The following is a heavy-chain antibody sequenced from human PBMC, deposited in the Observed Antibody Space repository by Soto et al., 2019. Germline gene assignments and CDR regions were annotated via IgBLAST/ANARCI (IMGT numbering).Heavy chain of an antibody. CDR1: GFTFSSYW. D-gene: IGHD3-16*01. CDR2: INSDGSST. CDR3: GRGGGLNWYFDL. Sequence: EVQLVESGGGLVQPGGSLRLSCAASGFTFSSYWMHWVRQAPGKGLVWVSRINSDGSSTSYADSVKGRFTISRDNAKNTLYLQMNRLRAEDTAVYYCGRGGGLNWYFDLWGRGTLVTVSS. J-gene: IGHJ2*01. V-gene: IGHV3-74*01.